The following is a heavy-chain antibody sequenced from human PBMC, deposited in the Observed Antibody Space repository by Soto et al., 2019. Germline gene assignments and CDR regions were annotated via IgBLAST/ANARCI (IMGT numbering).Heavy chain of an antibody. CDR2: FLYDGSNK. D-gene: IGHD6-13*01. V-gene: IGHV3-33*01. CDR3: ALGVGAAAGRDFYYYYGMDV. Sequence: GGSLRLSCAASGFTFSSYGMHWVRQAPGKGLEWVAVFLYDGSNKYFAVSVKCRFTISRDNSNNTLFLQLSSLRAEDTAVYYCALGVGAAAGRDFYYYYGMDVWGQGTTVTVSS. CDR1: GFTFSSYG. J-gene: IGHJ6*02.